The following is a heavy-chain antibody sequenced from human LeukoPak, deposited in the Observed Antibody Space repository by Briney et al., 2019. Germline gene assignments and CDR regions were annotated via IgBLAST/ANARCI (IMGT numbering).Heavy chain of an antibody. V-gene: IGHV1-69*06. Sequence: SVKVSCKASGGTFSSYAISWVRQAPGQGLEWMGGIIPIFGTANYAQKFQGRVTITADKSTSTAYMELSSLRSEDTAVYYCARDFSRNWFGELFGFWAGGNWFDPWGQGTLVTVSS. J-gene: IGHJ5*02. D-gene: IGHD3-10*01. CDR2: IIPIFGTA. CDR1: GGTFSSYA. CDR3: ARDFSRNWFGELFGFWAGGNWFDP.